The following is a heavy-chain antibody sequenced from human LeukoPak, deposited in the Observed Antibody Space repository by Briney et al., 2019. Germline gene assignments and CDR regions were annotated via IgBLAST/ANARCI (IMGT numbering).Heavy chain of an antibody. CDR1: GGSINSGYY. CDR2: MYSSGYI. Sequence: SETLSLTCTVSGGSINSGYYWGWIRQPPGKGLEWIGSMYSSGYIYYNPSLRGRVTISIDTSKNQFSLRLTSVTAADTAVYFCARHDLWGQGTLVTVSS. V-gene: IGHV4-39*01. J-gene: IGHJ5*02. CDR3: ARHDL.